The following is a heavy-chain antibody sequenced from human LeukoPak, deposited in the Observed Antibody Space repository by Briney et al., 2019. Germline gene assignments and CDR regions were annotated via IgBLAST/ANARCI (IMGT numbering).Heavy chain of an antibody. CDR1: GCTFSSYA. CDR3: AKLTDFWSGLDY. CDR2: ISGSGGST. D-gene: IGHD3-3*01. Sequence: GGSLRLSCAASGCTFSSYAMSWVRQAPGKGLEWVSAISGSGGSTYYADSVKGRFTISRDNSKNTLYLQMNSARAEDTAVYYCAKLTDFWSGLDYWGQGTLVTVSS. V-gene: IGHV3-23*01. J-gene: IGHJ4*02.